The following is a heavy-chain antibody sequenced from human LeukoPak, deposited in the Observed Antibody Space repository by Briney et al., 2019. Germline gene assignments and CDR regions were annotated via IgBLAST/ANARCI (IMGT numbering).Heavy chain of an antibody. CDR1: GFTFSSYY. CDR3: AREGRTMDWSGYFIYPHHDAFDI. CDR2: IQQDGSEK. J-gene: IGHJ3*02. Sequence: GGSLRLSCAASGFTFSSYYMSWVRQAPGKGLEWVANIQQDGSEKYYVDSVKGRFTISRDNAKNSLYLQMNSLRAEDTAVYYCAREGRTMDWSGYFIYPHHDAFDIWGQGTMVTVSS. V-gene: IGHV3-7*01. D-gene: IGHD3-3*01.